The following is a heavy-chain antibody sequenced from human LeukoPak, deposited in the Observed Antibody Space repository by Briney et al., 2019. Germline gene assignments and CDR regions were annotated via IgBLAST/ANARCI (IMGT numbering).Heavy chain of an antibody. D-gene: IGHD4-17*01. CDR1: GFTLSSND. CDR3: SRGLIADMTTVT. CDR2: IGTAGDK. V-gene: IGHV3-13*01. J-gene: IGHJ5*02. Sequence: PGGSLRLSCAASGFTLSSNDMHWARQATGTGLEWVSDIGTAGDKYYPGSVKGRFTISRENAKNPWFLQMKSLEAGKTAVNTWSRGLIADMTTVTWGQGTLVTVSS.